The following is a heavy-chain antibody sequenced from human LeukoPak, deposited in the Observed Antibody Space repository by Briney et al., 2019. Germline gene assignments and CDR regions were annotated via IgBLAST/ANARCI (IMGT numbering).Heavy chain of an antibody. V-gene: IGHV4-39*07. CDR1: GGSISSSDYY. Sequence: PSETLSHTCTVSGGSISSSDYYWGWIRQPPGKGLEWIGNIYYTGSSSYNSSLKSRVTISVDTSKNQFSLQLSSVTAADTAVYYCARENYCTNGVCWAFDPWGQGTLVTVSS. D-gene: IGHD2-8*01. J-gene: IGHJ5*02. CDR2: IYYTGSS. CDR3: ARENYCTNGVCWAFDP.